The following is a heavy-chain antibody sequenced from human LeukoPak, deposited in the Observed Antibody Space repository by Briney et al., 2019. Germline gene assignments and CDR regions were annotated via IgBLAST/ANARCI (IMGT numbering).Heavy chain of an antibody. J-gene: IGHJ4*02. CDR1: GFTFSSYG. V-gene: IGHV3-33*06. Sequence: GGSLRLSCATSGFTFSSYGMHWVRQAPGKGLEWVAVIWYDGSNKYYADSVKGRFTISRDNSKNTLYLQMNSLRAEDTAVYYCAKRTTTVSHAYYFDYWGQGTLVTVSS. CDR3: AKRTTTVSHAYYFDY. D-gene: IGHD4-17*01. CDR2: IWYDGSNK.